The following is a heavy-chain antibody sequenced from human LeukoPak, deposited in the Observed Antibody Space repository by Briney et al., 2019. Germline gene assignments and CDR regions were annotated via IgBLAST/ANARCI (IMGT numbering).Heavy chain of an antibody. Sequence: SETLSLTCTVSGGSISSYYWSWIRQPAGKGLEWIGRIYTSGSTSYNPSLKSRVTMSVDTSKNQFSLKLSSVTAADTAVYYCARDGFWSGYSGTGIFDYWGQGTLVTVSS. CDR3: ARDGFWSGYSGTGIFDY. J-gene: IGHJ4*02. CDR1: GGSISSYY. CDR2: IYTSGST. V-gene: IGHV4-4*07. D-gene: IGHD3-3*01.